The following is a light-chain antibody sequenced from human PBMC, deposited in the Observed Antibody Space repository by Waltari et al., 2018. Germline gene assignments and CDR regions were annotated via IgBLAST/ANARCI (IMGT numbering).Light chain of an antibody. CDR1: ESVSNY. J-gene: IGKJ4*01. Sequence: EVVFTQSPVTLSLAAGERATLSCRASESVSNYLAWYQQKPGQSPRLLIFDTSKRATGIPARFSGSGYGTDFTLTINNLEAEDFALYYCQQGSILPLTFGGGTKVEI. CDR3: QQGSILPLT. CDR2: DTS. V-gene: IGKV3-11*01.